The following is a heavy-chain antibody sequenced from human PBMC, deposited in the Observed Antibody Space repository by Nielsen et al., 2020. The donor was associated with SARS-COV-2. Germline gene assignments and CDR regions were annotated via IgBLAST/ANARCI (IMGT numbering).Heavy chain of an antibody. CDR1: GGSLTEHD. CDR3: ARGRDTTTNSYLDV. V-gene: IGHV4-34*01. D-gene: IGHD4-17*01. J-gene: IGHJ6*02. CDR2: ILHSGFT. Sequence: SETLSLTCAISGGSLTEHDWNWIRQPPGRGLEWLGEILHSGFTNNNPSLTTRLIISSDKSKNQFSQRLRSVTAADTAIYYCARGRDTTTNSYLDVWGQGTTVTVSS.